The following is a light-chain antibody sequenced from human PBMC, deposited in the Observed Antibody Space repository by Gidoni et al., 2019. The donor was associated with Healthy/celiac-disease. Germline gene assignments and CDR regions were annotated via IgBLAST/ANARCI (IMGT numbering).Light chain of an antibody. J-gene: IGKJ4*01. V-gene: IGKV3-11*01. CDR2: DAS. Sequence: ESVLPQSPATLSFSTGERATLYCRASQSVSRYFAWYQQKPGQAPRLLVYDASNRAPGIPARFSCSASGTHSTLSLRSLEPEDFAVYYCKRRSSLTFGGGTKVEIK. CDR3: KRRSSLT. CDR1: QSVSRY.